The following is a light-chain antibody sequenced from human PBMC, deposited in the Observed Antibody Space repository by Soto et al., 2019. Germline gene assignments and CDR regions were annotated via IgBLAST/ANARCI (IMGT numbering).Light chain of an antibody. CDR2: GAS. CDR1: QSISAS. J-gene: IGKJ4*01. CDR3: QQCFSPLLT. V-gene: IGKV1-39*01. Sequence: DIQMTQSPSSLSVSVGDRVTITCRASQSISASLNWFQKKPGKSPQLLIYGASDLQSGVPSRFSGSGSWTDFTLTITDLHIEDSATYFCQQCFSPLLTFGGGTKVDI.